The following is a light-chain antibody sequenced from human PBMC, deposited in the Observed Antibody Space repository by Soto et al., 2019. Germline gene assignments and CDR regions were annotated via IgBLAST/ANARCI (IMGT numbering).Light chain of an antibody. J-gene: IGKJ1*01. CDR1: QSVDSTY. Sequence: EIVLTQSPGTLSLSLGERGTLSCRASQSVDSTYLTWYQQKPGQAPRLLIYGASGRATGIPDRFSGSGSVTDFTFTISRLEPEDFAVYYCQYYDTFRTFGQGTKVDI. CDR2: GAS. V-gene: IGKV3-20*01. CDR3: QYYDTFRT.